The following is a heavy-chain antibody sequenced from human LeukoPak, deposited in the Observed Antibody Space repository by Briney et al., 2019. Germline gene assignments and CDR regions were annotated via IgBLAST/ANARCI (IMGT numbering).Heavy chain of an antibody. V-gene: IGHV3-48*03. CDR1: GFTFSSYE. D-gene: IGHD3-22*01. J-gene: IGHJ3*02. CDR3: ARREYYYDSSGQRDAFDI. Sequence: GGSLRLSCAASGFTFSSYEMNWVRKAPGKGLEWVSYISTSGTTINYADSVKGRFTISRDNAKNSLYLQMKSLRAEDTAVYYCARREYYYDSSGQRDAFDIWGQGTMVIVSS. CDR2: ISTSGTTI.